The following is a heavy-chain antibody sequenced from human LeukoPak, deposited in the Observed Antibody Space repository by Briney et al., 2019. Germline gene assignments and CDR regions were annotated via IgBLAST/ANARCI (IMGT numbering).Heavy chain of an antibody. CDR1: GFTFSSYW. CDR2: IKQDGSEK. V-gene: IGHV3-7*01. Sequence: AGGSLRLSCAASGFTFSSYWMSWVRQAPGKGLEWVANIKQDGSEKYYVDSVKGRFTISGDNAKNSLYLQMNSLRAKDTAVYYCARDRSSSGWYYFDYWGQGTLVTVSS. J-gene: IGHJ4*02. D-gene: IGHD6-19*01. CDR3: ARDRSSSGWYYFDY.